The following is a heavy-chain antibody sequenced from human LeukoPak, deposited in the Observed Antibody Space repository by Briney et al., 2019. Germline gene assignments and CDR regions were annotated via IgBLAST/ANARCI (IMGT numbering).Heavy chain of an antibody. V-gene: IGHV1-18*01. D-gene: IGHD3-3*01. CDR3: ARSGVDFWSGYSSQN. Sequence: GASVKVSCKASGYTFTSYGISWVRQAPGQGLEWMGWISAYNGNTNYAQKLQGRVTMTTDTSTSTAYMELRSLRSDDTAVYYCARSGVDFWSGYSSQNWGQGTLVTVSS. J-gene: IGHJ4*02. CDR2: ISAYNGNT. CDR1: GYTFTSYG.